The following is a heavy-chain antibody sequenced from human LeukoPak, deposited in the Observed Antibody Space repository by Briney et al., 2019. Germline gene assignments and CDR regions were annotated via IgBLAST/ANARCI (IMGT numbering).Heavy chain of an antibody. CDR1: GYIFTGYY. J-gene: IGHJ4*02. D-gene: IGHD5-12*01. CDR3: ARSPKSIIVATIDY. CDR2: INPNSGGT. V-gene: IGHV1-2*02. Sequence: ASVKVSCKASGYIFTGYYMHWVRQAPGQGLEWMGWINPNSGGTNYAQKFQGRVTMTRDTSISTAYMELSRLRSDDTAVYYCARSPKSIIVATIDYWGQGTLVTVSS.